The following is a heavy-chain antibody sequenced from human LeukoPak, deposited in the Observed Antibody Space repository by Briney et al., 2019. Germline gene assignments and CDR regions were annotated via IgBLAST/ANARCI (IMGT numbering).Heavy chain of an antibody. CDR1: GGSISSGGFS. Sequence: SETLSLTCAVSGGSISSGGFSWSWIRQPPGKGLEWIGYMYHGGSTYYNPSLESRVSISVDRSKDQFSLKLSSVTAADTAVYYCASTNDFGDYVGAWGQGTLVTVSS. CDR2: MYHGGST. CDR3: ASTNDFGDYVGA. J-gene: IGHJ5*02. V-gene: IGHV4-30-2*01. D-gene: IGHD4-17*01.